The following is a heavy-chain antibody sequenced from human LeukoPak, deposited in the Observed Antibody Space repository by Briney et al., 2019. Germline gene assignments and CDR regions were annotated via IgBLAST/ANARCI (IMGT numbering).Heavy chain of an antibody. D-gene: IGHD3-16*01. CDR1: GYTFTGYY. CDR3: ARDLGTYYFDY. J-gene: IGHJ4*02. CDR2: INPNSGGT. V-gene: IGHV1-2*02. Sequence: VASVKVSCKASGYTFTGYYMHWVRQAPGQGLEWKGWINPNSGGTNYAQKFQGRVTMTRDTSISTAYMELSRLRSDDTAVYYCARDLGTYYFDYWGQGTLVTVSS.